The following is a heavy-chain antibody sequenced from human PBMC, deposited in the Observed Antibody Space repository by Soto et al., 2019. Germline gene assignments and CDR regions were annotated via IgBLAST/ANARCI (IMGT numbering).Heavy chain of an antibody. CDR1: AGSISSGGYY. J-gene: IGHJ4*01. CDR2: IYYSGST. Sequence: PSETLSLTCTVSAGSISSGGYYWSWIRQYPGKVLDWIGYIYYSGSTYYNPSLMSRVIISVDTSKNQFSLTLSSVTAADTAVYYCASLSAGYYYAGSGYYFDYWGQGTLVTVSS. V-gene: IGHV4-31*03. D-gene: IGHD3-22*01. CDR3: ASLSAGYYYAGSGYYFDY.